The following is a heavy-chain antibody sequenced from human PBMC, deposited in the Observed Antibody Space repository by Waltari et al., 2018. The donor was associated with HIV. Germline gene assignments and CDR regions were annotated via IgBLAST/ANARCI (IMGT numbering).Heavy chain of an antibody. Sequence: VYLMESGGGVVQPGGALTHACAASGFTFSSNGMHWVRQAPGKGLEWVAVIWSDGYNKFYADSVRGRFTFSRDNSKYTLSLQMNSLRAEDTALYYCVKERGPFNGFDIWGQGTMVTVSS. V-gene: IGHV3-33*06. CDR3: VKERGPFNGFDI. CDR2: IWSDGYNK. CDR1: GFTFSSNG. J-gene: IGHJ3*02. D-gene: IGHD3-16*01.